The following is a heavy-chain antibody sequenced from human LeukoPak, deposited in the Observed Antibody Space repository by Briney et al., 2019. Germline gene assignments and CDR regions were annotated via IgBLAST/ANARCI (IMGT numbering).Heavy chain of an antibody. CDR3: ARDSSPYSSGWSGIGY. V-gene: IGHV4-31*03. CDR2: IYYSGST. CDR1: GGSISSGGYY. J-gene: IGHJ4*02. Sequence: TLSLTCTVSGGSISSGGYYWGWIRQHPGKGLEWIGYIYYSGSTYYNPSLKSRVTISVDTSKNQFSLKLSSVTAADTAVYYCARDSSPYSSGWSGIGYWGQGSLVTVSS. D-gene: IGHD6-19*01.